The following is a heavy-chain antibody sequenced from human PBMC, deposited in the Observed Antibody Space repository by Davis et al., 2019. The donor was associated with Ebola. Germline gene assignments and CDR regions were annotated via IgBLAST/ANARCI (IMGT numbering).Heavy chain of an antibody. CDR1: GFTFSRYA. Sequence: GGSLRLSFAASGFTFSRYAMSWVRQAPGKGLEWVAAIRGSGGSTYYADSVKGRFTISRDNSTNTLYLQMNSLRAEDTAVYYCAGETPTGGYYYYGMDVWGQGTTVTVSS. CDR2: IRGSGGST. CDR3: AGETPTGGYYYYGMDV. V-gene: IGHV3-23*01. J-gene: IGHJ6*02. D-gene: IGHD4-11*01.